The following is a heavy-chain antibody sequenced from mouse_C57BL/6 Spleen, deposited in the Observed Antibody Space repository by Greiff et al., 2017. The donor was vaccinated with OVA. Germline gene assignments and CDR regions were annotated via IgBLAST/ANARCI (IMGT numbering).Heavy chain of an antibody. J-gene: IGHJ2*01. CDR3: ARGLGRRFDY. V-gene: IGHV1-69*01. CDR1: GYTFTSYW. D-gene: IGHD4-1*01. CDR2: IDPSDSYT. Sequence: QVQLQQPGAELVMPGASVKLSCKASGYTFTSYWMHWVKQRPGQGLEWIGEIDPSDSYTNYNQKFKGKSTLTVDKSSSTAYMQLSSLTSEDSAVYYCARGLGRRFDYWGQGTTLTVSS.